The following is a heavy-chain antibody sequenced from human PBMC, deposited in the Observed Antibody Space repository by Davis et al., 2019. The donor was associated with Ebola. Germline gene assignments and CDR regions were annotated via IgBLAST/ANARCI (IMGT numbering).Heavy chain of an antibody. J-gene: IGHJ6*02. Sequence: PGGSLRLSCAASGFTVSSNYMSWVRQAPGKGLEWVSVIYSGGSTYYADSVKGRFTISRDNSKNTLYLQMNSLRAEDTAVYYCARAYSSSSRGYYYYGMDVWGQGTTVTVSS. D-gene: IGHD6-6*01. CDR3: ARAYSSSSRGYYYYGMDV. CDR2: IYSGGST. CDR1: GFTVSSNY. V-gene: IGHV3-53*01.